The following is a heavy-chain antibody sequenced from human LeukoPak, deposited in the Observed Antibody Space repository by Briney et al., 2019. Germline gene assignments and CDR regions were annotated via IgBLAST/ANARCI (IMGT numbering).Heavy chain of an antibody. J-gene: IGHJ4*02. Sequence: GASVKVSCKVSGYTLTEISMHWVRQAPGKGLEWMGGFDSEDGTTIYAQKFQGRVTMTEDTSRDTAYMELSSLRSEDTAVYYCASGGVFEYSSPADYWGQGTLVTVSS. D-gene: IGHD6-6*01. CDR3: ASGGVFEYSSPADY. CDR2: FDSEDGTT. V-gene: IGHV1-24*01. CDR1: GYTLTEIS.